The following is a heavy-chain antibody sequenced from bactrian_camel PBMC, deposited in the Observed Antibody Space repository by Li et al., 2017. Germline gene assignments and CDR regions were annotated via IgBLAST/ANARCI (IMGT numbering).Heavy chain of an antibody. CDR3: AASASFILTPRYYRFESSDYPY. V-gene: IGHV3S67*01. CDR1: GLSVSDFS. D-gene: IGHD3*01. Sequence: DVQQVESGGGSVQTGGSLRLSCAPSGLSVSDFSMAWFRQFPGKEPEAVAAIRRDDLTAYTDSVKGRFTISKDNAGNRLFLQMDNLKPEDTAMYICAASASFILTPRYYRFESSDYPYRGQGTQVTVS. J-gene: IGHJ4*01. CDR2: IRRDDLT.